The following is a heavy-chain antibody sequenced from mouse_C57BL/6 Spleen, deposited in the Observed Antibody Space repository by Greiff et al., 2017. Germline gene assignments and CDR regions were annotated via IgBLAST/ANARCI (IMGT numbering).Heavy chain of an antibody. Sequence: VQLQQSGAELAKPGASVKLSCKASGYTFTSYWMHWVKQRPGQGLEWIGYINPSSGYTKYNQKFKDKAKLTADKSSSTAYMQLSSLTYEDSAVYYCAIYYDYDYWGQGTTRTVSS. CDR2: INPSSGYT. CDR1: GYTFTSYW. CDR3: AIYYDYDY. D-gene: IGHD2-4*01. J-gene: IGHJ2*01. V-gene: IGHV1-7*01.